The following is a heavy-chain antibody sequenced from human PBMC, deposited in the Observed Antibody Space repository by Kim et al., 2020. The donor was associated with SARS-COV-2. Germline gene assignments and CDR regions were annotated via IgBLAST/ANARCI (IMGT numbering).Heavy chain of an antibody. J-gene: IGHJ4*02. V-gene: IGHV4-59*09. CDR3: AGGEIVAGGMGDYFDY. D-gene: IGHD6-13*01. Sequence: SLNSRVTISVDTSKNQFSLKLSSMTAADTAVYYCAGGEIVAGGMGDYFDYWGQGILVTVSS.